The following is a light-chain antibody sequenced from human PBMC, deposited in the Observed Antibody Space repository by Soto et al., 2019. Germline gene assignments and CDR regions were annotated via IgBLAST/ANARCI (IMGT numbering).Light chain of an antibody. CDR2: GAS. V-gene: IGKV3-15*01. CDR1: QSVSRN. Sequence: EIVMTQAPATLSVSPGERATLSCMASQSVSRNLAWYQQKPGQAPRLLIYGASTRATGIPARFSGSGSGTEFTLTISSMQSEDFAVYYCQQYNNWPSLTFGGGTKVEIK. J-gene: IGKJ4*01. CDR3: QQYNNWPSLT.